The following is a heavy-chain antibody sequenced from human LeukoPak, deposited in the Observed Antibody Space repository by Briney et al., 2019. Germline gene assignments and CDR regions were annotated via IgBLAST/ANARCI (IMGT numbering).Heavy chain of an antibody. Sequence: ASVKVSCKVSGYTHTELSMHWVRQAPGKGLEWMGGFDPEDGETIYAQKFQGRVAMTEDTSTDTAYMELSSLRSEDTAVYYCATCQFGDNAFDIWGQGTMVTVSS. CDR2: FDPEDGET. J-gene: IGHJ3*02. CDR1: GYTHTELS. CDR3: ATCQFGDNAFDI. D-gene: IGHD3-10*01. V-gene: IGHV1-24*01.